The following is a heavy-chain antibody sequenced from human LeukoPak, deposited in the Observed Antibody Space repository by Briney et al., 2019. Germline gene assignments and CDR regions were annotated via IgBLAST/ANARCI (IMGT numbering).Heavy chain of an antibody. CDR3: ASQSSSWYWFDP. CDR1: GGTFSSYA. D-gene: IGHD6-13*01. V-gene: IGHV1-69*06. Sequence: SVKVSCKASGGTFSSYAVSWVRQAPGQGLEWMGGIFPIFGTANYAQKFQGRVTITADKSTSTAYMELSSLRSEDTAVYYCASQSSSWYWFDPWGQGTLVTVSS. CDR2: IFPIFGTA. J-gene: IGHJ5*02.